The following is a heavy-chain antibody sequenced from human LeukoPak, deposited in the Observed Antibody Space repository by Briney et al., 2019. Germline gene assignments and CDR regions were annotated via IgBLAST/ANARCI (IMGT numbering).Heavy chain of an antibody. D-gene: IGHD2-2*01. V-gene: IGHV4-59*12. CDR1: GGSISSYY. CDR3: ARDQYCSSTSCQPGYYYYYMDV. Sequence: SETLSLTCTVSGGSISSYYWSWIRQPPGKGLEWIGYIYYSGSTNYNPSLKSRVTISVDTSKNQFSLKLSSVTAADTAVYYCARDQYCSSTSCQPGYYYYYMDVWGKGTTVTVSS. CDR2: IYYSGST. J-gene: IGHJ6*03.